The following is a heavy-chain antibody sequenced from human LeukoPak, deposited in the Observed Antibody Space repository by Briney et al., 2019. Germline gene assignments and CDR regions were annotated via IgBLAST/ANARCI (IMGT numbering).Heavy chain of an antibody. CDR1: GFTFGSYS. V-gene: IGHV3-21*01. CDR2: ISSSSSYI. CDR3: ARDNDYGHYVDSDGFDI. Sequence: NPGGSLRLSCAASGFTFGSYSMDWVRQASGKGLEWVSSISSSSSYIYYADSVKGRFTISRDNAKNSLYLQMNSLRVEDTALYYCARDNDYGHYVDSDGFDIWGQGTMVTVSS. D-gene: IGHD4-17*01. J-gene: IGHJ3*02.